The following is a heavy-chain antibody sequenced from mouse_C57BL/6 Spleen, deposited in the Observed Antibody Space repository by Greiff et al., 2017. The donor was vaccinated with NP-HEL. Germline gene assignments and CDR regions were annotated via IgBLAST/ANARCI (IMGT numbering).Heavy chain of an antibody. Sequence: EVKLMESGPGLVKPSQSLSLTCSVTGYSITSGYYWNWIRQFPGNKLEWMGYISYDGSNNYNPSLKNRISITRDTSKNQFFLKLNSVTTEDTATYYCARGGQLRGYAMDYWGQGTSVTVSS. CDR3: ARGGQLRGYAMDY. CDR1: GYSITSGYY. J-gene: IGHJ4*01. D-gene: IGHD3-2*02. CDR2: ISYDGSN. V-gene: IGHV3-6*01.